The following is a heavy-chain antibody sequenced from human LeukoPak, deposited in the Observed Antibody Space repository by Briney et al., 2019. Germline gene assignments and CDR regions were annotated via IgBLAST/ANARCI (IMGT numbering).Heavy chain of an antibody. J-gene: IGHJ5*01. V-gene: IGHV4-59*01. CDR2: VYYNGAT. CDR3: ARDVGHVVVDSSSYYHNWFDS. Sequence: PSETLSLTCTVSGGSFINKYWSWIRQPPGKGLEWIGYVYYNGATHYNPFLGGRGTISLDTSRNQFSLNLRSVTAADTAVYYWARDVGHVVVDSSSYYHNWFDSWGQGTLVTVSS. D-gene: IGHD3-22*01. CDR1: GGSFINKY.